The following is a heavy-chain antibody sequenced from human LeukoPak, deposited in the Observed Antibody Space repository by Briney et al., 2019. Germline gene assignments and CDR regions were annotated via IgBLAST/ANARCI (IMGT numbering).Heavy chain of an antibody. D-gene: IGHD1-20*01. Sequence: AGGSLRLSCAASGFTFSSYSMNWVRQAPGKGLEWVSSISSSSSYIYSADSVKGRFTISRDNAKNSLFLQMNSLRAEDTAVYFCVRDRGGGNWLDYWGQGTLVTVSS. V-gene: IGHV3-21*01. CDR1: GFTFSSYS. CDR3: VRDRGGGNWLDY. J-gene: IGHJ4*02. CDR2: ISSSSSYI.